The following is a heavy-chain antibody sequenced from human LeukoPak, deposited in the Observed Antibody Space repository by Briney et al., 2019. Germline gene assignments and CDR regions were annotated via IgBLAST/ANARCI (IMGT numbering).Heavy chain of an antibody. J-gene: IGHJ4*02. D-gene: IGHD3-22*01. CDR1: GFTFSSYA. V-gene: IGHV3-23*01. CDR3: AKGGITMIVVVITQTTYYFDY. CDR2: ISGSGGST. Sequence: TGGSLRLSCAASGFTFSSYAMSWVRQAPGKGLERVSAISGSGGSTYYADSVKGRFTISRDNSKNTLYLQMNSLRAEDTAVYYCAKGGITMIVVVITQTTYYFDYWGQGTLVTVSS.